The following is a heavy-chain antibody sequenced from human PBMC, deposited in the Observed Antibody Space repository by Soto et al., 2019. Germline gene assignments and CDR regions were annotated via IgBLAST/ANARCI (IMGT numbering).Heavy chain of an antibody. CDR3: ARRAGDYYDSSGYYFGNWFDP. J-gene: IGHJ5*02. CDR1: GGSISSSSYY. Sequence: SETLSLTCTVSGGSISSSSYYWGWIRQPPGKGLEWIGSIYYSGSTYYNPSLKSRVTISVDTSKNQFSLKLSSVTAADTAVYYFARRAGDYYDSSGYYFGNWFDPWGQGTLVTVSS. V-gene: IGHV4-39*01. CDR2: IYYSGST. D-gene: IGHD3-22*01.